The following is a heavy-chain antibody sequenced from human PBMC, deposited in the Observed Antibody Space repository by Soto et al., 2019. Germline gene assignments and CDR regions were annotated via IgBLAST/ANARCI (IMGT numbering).Heavy chain of an antibody. CDR1: GGTFSSYT. D-gene: IGHD2-2*01. CDR3: ASGSEGYCSSTSCPDY. J-gene: IGHJ4*02. V-gene: IGHV1-69*02. CDR2: IIPILGIA. Sequence: SVKVSCKASGGTFSSYTISWVRQAPGQGLEWMGRIIPILGIANYAQKFQGRVTITADKSTSTAYMELSSLRSEDTAVYYCASGSEGYCSSTSCPDYWGQGTLVTVSS.